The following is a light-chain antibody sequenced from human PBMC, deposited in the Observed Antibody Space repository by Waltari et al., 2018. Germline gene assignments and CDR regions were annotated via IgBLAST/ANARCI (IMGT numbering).Light chain of an antibody. CDR3: QQNYNRPLCT. CDR1: HTIYTY. J-gene: IGKJ3*01. CDR2: SAS. Sequence: DIHITQSPHSPSASIRDRVNISFRASHTIYTYLNWYRKRPGKAPDLLTSSASTLQSGVPSRFSGSGSGTDFTLSIDTLQPEDFATYFCQQNYNRPLCTFGPGTKVYL. V-gene: IGKV1-39*01.